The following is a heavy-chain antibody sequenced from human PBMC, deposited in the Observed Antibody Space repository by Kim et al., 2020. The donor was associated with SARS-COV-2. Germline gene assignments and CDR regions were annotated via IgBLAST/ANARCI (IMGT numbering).Heavy chain of an antibody. J-gene: IGHJ4*02. Sequence: ASVKVSCQTSGYTFTDYHLHWVRQAPGQGLEWMGWISPRSGDTKYAQKFQGRVIMTRDTSINTAYMELSSLASDDTAVYYCARPRVRVAARPFDSWGQGTLVTVSS. CDR3: ARPRVRVAARPFDS. D-gene: IGHD6-6*01. V-gene: IGHV1-2*02. CDR2: ISPRSGDT. CDR1: GYTFTDYH.